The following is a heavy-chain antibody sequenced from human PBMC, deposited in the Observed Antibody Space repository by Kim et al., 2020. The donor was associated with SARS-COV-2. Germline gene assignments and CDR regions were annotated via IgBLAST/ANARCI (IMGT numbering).Heavy chain of an antibody. D-gene: IGHD5-12*01. CDR3: AVRGYSGYEIDY. J-gene: IGHJ4*02. V-gene: IGHV3-21*01. Sequence: YYADSVKVRFTISRDNAKNSLYLQVNSLRAEDTAVYYCAVRGYSGYEIDYWGQGTLVTVSS.